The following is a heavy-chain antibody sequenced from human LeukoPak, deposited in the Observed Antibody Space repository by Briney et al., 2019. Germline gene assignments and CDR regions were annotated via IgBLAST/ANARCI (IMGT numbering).Heavy chain of an antibody. D-gene: IGHD4-17*01. CDR1: GFTFTNYW. CDR2: INPDGSTT. CDR3: ARGRYGDYH. V-gene: IGHV3-74*01. Sequence: GGSLRLSCAASGFTFTNYWMFWVRQAPGKGLVWVSGINPDGSTTTYADSVKGRFTISREDAKSTLYLHMNILRVEDTAVYYCARGRYGDYHWGQGILVTVSS. J-gene: IGHJ4*02.